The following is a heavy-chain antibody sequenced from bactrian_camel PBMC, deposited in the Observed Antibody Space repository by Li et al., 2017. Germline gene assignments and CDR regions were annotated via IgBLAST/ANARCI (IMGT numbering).Heavy chain of an antibody. CDR2: LWIGGATT. V-gene: IGHV3-3*01. CDR3: AADQLYGTCRDVLDFPA. D-gene: IGHD7*01. J-gene: IGHJ4*01. Sequence: PLVESGGGSVQAGGSLTLSCAAGRYTYKRNCMGWFRQRPGKDREGLAVLWIGGATTTYADSVKGRFIITRDKAKDLVYLQMNGLQPEDTGMYYCAADQLYGTCRDVLDFPARGQGTQVTVS. CDR1: RYTYKRNC.